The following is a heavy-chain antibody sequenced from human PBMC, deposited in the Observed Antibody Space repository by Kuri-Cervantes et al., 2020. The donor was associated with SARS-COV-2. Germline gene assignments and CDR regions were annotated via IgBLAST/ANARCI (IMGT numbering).Heavy chain of an antibody. CDR3: AREVAAAGY. CDR2: ISSRSSYI. CDR1: GFTFSSYS. D-gene: IGHD6-13*01. Sequence: GGSLRPSCAASGFTFSSYSMNWVRQAPGKGLEWVSSISSRSSYIYYADSVKGRFTISRDNAKNSLYLQMTSLRAEDTAVYYCAREVAAAGYWGQGTLVTVSS. J-gene: IGHJ4*02. V-gene: IGHV3-21*01.